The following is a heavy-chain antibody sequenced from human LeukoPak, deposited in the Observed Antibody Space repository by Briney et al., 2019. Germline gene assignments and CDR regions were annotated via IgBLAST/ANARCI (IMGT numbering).Heavy chain of an antibody. CDR1: GFTFRSFW. CDR2: VNNDGTDT. D-gene: IGHD5-12*01. V-gene: IGHV3-74*01. J-gene: IGHJ3*01. Sequence: GGSLRLSCAASGFTFRSFWIHWVRQAPGKGLVWVGRVNNDGTDTIYADSVKGRFTVSRDNAKNTLYLQMNSLRVEDTAVYFCARGGFSHGFDVWGQGTVVTVSS. CDR3: ARGGFSHGFDV.